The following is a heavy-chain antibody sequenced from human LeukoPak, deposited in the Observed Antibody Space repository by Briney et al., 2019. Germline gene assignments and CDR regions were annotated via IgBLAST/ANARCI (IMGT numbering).Heavy chain of an antibody. J-gene: IGHJ4*02. V-gene: IGHV3-23*01. D-gene: IGHD3-22*01. CDR2: ISGSGGST. Sequence: GGSLRLSCAASGFTFSSYAMSWVRQAPGKGREWVSAISGSGGSTYYADSVKGRFTISRDNSKNTLYLQMNSLRAEDTAVYYCAKSSITMIVVVIHQLRYYFDYWGQGTLVTVSS. CDR1: GFTFSSYA. CDR3: AKSSITMIVVVIHQLRYYFDY.